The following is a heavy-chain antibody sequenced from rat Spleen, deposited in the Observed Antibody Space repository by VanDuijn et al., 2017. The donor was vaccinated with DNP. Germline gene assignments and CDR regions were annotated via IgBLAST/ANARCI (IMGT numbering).Heavy chain of an antibody. Sequence: EVQLVESGGGLVQPGRSLKLSCAASGFTFSNYYMAWVRQAPKKGLDWVATISYDGNSTYYRDSVKGRFTVSRDNAKSILYLQMESLRSEDTATYYCARGDAWGQGTSVTVSS. CDR3: ARGDA. CDR1: GFTFSNYY. J-gene: IGHJ4*01. V-gene: IGHV5-7*01. CDR2: ISYDGNST.